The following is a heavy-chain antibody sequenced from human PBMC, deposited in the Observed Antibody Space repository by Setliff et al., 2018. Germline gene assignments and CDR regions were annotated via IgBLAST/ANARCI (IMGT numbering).Heavy chain of an antibody. D-gene: IGHD2-2*01. Sequence: SETLSLTCTVSGGSISGYYWGWIRQPPGKGLEWIGNIYTSGNTNYHPSLKSRVTISGDTSKNQFSLKLTSVTAADTAVYFCAREDGPHCVTSSCPGAWFDPWGQGILVTVSS. V-gene: IGHV4-4*08. CDR3: AREDGPHCVTSSCPGAWFDP. CDR2: IYTSGNT. J-gene: IGHJ5*02. CDR1: GGSISGYY.